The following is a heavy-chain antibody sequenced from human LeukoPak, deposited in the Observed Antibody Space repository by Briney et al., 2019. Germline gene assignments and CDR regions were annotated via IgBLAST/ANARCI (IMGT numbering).Heavy chain of an antibody. J-gene: IGHJ4*02. Sequence: GGSLRLSCAGSGFNFSSYSMSWVRQAPWKGLEFVSSISSSSSFIYYADSVKGRLTISRDNAKKSLSLQMNSLRADDTAVYYCVRGYSSSWYLDWGQGTLVTVSS. CDR3: VRGYSSSWYLD. CDR1: GFNFSSYS. CDR2: ISSSSSFI. V-gene: IGHV3-21*01. D-gene: IGHD6-13*01.